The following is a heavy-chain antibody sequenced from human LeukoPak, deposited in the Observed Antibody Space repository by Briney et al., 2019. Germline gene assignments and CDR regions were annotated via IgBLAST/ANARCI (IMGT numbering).Heavy chain of an antibody. Sequence: GASVKVSCKASGYTFTSYTIHWVRQAPGQSLEWMGWISVGRGDSKCSQEFQGRVTLTRDTSATTAYLEVSSLRAEDTAVYYCAKDRRAGSYDYWGQGTLATVSS. V-gene: IGHV1-3*03. D-gene: IGHD3-10*01. J-gene: IGHJ4*02. CDR2: ISVGRGDS. CDR1: GYTFTSYT. CDR3: AKDRRAGSYDY.